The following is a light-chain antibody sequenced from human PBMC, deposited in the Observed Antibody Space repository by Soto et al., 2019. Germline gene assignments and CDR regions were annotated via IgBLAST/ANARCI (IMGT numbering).Light chain of an antibody. J-gene: IGKJ5*01. CDR3: QQYNNWPPIT. CDR1: QSVSSNY. CDR2: DAS. V-gene: IGKV3D-20*01. Sequence: IVLPKSPATLSLAPVAIDAISFVSIQSVSSNYLAWYQQKPGLAPRLLIYDASRRATGIPDRFSGSGSGADFILSIRRLEPEDFAVYYCQQYNNWPPITCGQGTQREIK.